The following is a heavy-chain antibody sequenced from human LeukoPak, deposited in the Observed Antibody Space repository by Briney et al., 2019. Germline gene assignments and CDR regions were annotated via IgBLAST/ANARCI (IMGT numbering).Heavy chain of an antibody. CDR2: IKEDGSDK. CDR3: ARTIFGSERMPWFDP. D-gene: IGHD3-10*01. V-gene: IGHV3-7*01. Sequence: GSLLLSSAAAGFSFSSYWMTWFRRAPGRGVEWVASIKEDGSDKYYVDSVEGRFTISRDNANNSLSLQMNSLRAEDMAVYYCARTIFGSERMPWFDPWGQGTLVTVSS. CDR1: GFSFSSYW. J-gene: IGHJ5*02.